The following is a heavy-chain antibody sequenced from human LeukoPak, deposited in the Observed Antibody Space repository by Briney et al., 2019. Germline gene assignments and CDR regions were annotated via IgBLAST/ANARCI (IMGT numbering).Heavy chain of an antibody. CDR1: GGSNSSYY. J-gene: IGHJ5*02. V-gene: IGHV4-59*01. CDR2: IYYSGST. Sequence: PSETLPLTGTVSGGSNSSYYWSWIRQPPGKGLEWIGYIYYSGSTNYNPSLKSRVTISVDTSKNQFSLKLSSVTAADTAVYYCARVRLSRANWFDPWGQGTLVTVSS. CDR3: ARVRLSRANWFDP. D-gene: IGHD5/OR15-5a*01.